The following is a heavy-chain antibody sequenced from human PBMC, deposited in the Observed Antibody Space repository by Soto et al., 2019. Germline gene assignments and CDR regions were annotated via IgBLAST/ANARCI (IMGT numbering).Heavy chain of an antibody. J-gene: IGHJ5*02. D-gene: IGHD2-15*01. Sequence: QVHLVQSGADVRKPGASVTVSCKVSGYTLSEVSIHWVRQTPGKGLEWIGGFDPENDETSYAQNFQGRVTLTEDTSTDTAYLELSSLRSEDTAIYYCAIAAYCSGATCYSDYNWFDPWGQGTLVTVSS. CDR1: GYTLSEVS. V-gene: IGHV1-24*01. CDR2: FDPENDET. CDR3: AIAAYCSGATCYSDYNWFDP.